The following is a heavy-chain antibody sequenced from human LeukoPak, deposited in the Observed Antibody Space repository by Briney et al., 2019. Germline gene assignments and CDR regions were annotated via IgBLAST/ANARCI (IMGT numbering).Heavy chain of an antibody. V-gene: IGHV4-59*01. CDR3: ARGEVPPHYFDG. J-gene: IGHJ4*02. CDR1: GGSISSYY. Sequence: SETLSLTCTVSGGSISSYYWSWIRQPPGKGLEWIGYIYYSGSTNYNPSLKRRVTISVDTSKNQFSLKLSSVTAADTAVYYCARGEVPPHYFDGWGQGTLVTVSS. CDR2: IYYSGST.